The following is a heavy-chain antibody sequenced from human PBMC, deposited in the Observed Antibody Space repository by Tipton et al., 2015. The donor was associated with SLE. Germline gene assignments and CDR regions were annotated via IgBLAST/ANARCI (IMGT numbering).Heavy chain of an antibody. J-gene: IGHJ6*02. CDR3: ARDPLSWDNYYGLDV. CDR2: ISVIGGRT. V-gene: IGHV3-23*01. Sequence: SLRLSCAASGFTLSSYNMNWFRHALGKGLEWVSTISVIGGRTFYADSVKGRLTISRDNSRGTLYLQVNSLRDEDTARYFCARDPLSWDNYYGLDVWGQGTTVTVSS. D-gene: IGHD1-26*01. CDR1: GFTLSSYN.